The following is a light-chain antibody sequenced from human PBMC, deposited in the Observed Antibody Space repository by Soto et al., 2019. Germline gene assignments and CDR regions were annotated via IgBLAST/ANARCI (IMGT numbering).Light chain of an antibody. J-gene: IGKJ1*01. CDR1: QSVSGW. CDR3: RHYNGYSET. V-gene: IGKV1-5*01. CDR2: DAS. Sequence: DVQMTQSPSTLSASVGDTVTVTCRASQSVSGWLAWCQQQPGEAPNLLIYDASALPRGVTSSFIGSGSGTTVTLTIASLQPDDFATYYCRHYNGYSETFGQGTKVDIK.